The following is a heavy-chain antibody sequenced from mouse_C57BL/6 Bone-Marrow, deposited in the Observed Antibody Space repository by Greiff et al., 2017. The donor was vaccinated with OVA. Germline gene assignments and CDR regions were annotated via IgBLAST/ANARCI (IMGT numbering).Heavy chain of an antibody. V-gene: IGHV1-61*01. CDR3: AGGETTVVAHYAIDF. J-gene: IGHJ4*01. D-gene: IGHD1-1*01. CDR2: IYPSASET. CDR1: GYTFTSYW. Sequence: QVQLQQPGAELVRPGSSVTLSCKASGYTFTSYWMDWVKQRPGQGLEWIGNIYPSASETPYHQTFKDQATLTVDKSSSPAYLHLSILTSDHSAVYYCAGGETTVVAHYAIDFWGRGTSATVTS.